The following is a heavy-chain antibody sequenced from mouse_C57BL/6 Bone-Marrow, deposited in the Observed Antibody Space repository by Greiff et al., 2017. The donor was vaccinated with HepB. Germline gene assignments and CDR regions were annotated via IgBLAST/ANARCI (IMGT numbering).Heavy chain of an antibody. J-gene: IGHJ2*01. CDR3: AMKGTGREYFDY. Sequence: QVPLPPPGAALVKPGASFPVSFKASGYTFTSYVIHCVKQRPGKGLEWIGRIHPSDSDTNYNQKFKGKATLTVDKSSSTAYMQLSSLTSEDSAVYYCAMKGTGREYFDYWGQGTTLTVSS. D-gene: IGHD4-1*01. CDR1: GYTFTSYV. V-gene: IGHV1-74*01. CDR2: IHPSDSDT.